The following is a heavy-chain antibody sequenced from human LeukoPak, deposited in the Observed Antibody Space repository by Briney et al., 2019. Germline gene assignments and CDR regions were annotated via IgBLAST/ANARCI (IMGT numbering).Heavy chain of an antibody. J-gene: IGHJ4*02. CDR3: ARDLNPTHYFDY. CDR1: GYSISSGYY. CDR2: IYHSGYT. V-gene: IGHV4-38-2*02. Sequence: PSETLSLTCNVSGYSISSGYYWAWIRQAPGKGLEWIGSIYHSGYTHYNPSLKGRVTISVDTSKNDFSLKLSTVAAADTAIYYCARDLNPTHYFDYWGQGTLVTVSS.